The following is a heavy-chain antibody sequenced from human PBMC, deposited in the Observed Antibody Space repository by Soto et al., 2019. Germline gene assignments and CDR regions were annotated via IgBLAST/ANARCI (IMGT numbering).Heavy chain of an antibody. CDR1: GYTFTSYG. D-gene: IGHD5-18*01. J-gene: IGHJ4*02. V-gene: IGHV1-18*04. CDR2: SSAYNGNT. Sequence: QVQLVQSGAEVKKPGASVKVSCKASGYTFTSYGISWVRQAPGQGLEWMGWSSAYNGNTNYAQKLQGRVTMTTDTSTSTAYMELRSLRSDDTAVYYCARDTSLGWIQPHKFDYWGQGTLVTVSS. CDR3: ARDTSLGWIQPHKFDY.